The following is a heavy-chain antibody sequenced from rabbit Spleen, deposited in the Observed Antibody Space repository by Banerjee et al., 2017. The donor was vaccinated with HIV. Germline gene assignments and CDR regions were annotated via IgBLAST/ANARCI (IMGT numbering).Heavy chain of an antibody. Sequence: QQQLVESGGGLVKPEGSLTLTCTASGFSFSSNWICWVRQAPGKGLEWIACIYAGSSVTTYHASWVNGRFTISSHNAQNTLYLQLNSLTAADTATYFCVRDRANIGGDYGPYYFDLWGPGTLVTVS. CDR3: VRDRANIGGDYGPYYFDL. D-gene: IGHD2-1*01. CDR1: GFSFSSNW. J-gene: IGHJ4*01. V-gene: IGHV1S45*01. CDR2: IYAGSSVTT.